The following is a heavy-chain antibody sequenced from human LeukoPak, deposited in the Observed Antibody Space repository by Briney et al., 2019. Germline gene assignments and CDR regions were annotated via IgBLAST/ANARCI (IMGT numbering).Heavy chain of an antibody. CDR3: ARPYYYDSSGYYLGLGYYYMDV. D-gene: IGHD3-22*01. CDR2: ISGSGGST. J-gene: IGHJ6*03. Sequence: PGGSLRLSCAASGFTFSSYGMSWVRQAPGKGLEWVSAISGSGGSTYYADSVKGRFTISRDNSKNTLYLQMNSLRAEDTAVYYCARPYYYDSSGYYLGLGYYYMDVWGKGTTVTISS. CDR1: GFTFSSYG. V-gene: IGHV3-23*01.